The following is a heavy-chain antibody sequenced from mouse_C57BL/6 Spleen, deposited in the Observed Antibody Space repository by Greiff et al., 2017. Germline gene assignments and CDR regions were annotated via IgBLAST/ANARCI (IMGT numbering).Heavy chain of an antibody. CDR1: GYTFTSYW. Sequence: QVQLQQPGAELVRPGSSVKLSCKASGYTFTSYWMDWVKQRPGQGLEWIGNIYPSDSETHYNQKFKDKATLTVDKSSSTAYMQLSSLTSEDSAVYYCARQRSSYYDYWGQGTTLTVSS. V-gene: IGHV1-61*01. CDR3: ARQRSSYYDY. CDR2: IYPSDSET. D-gene: IGHD1-1*01. J-gene: IGHJ2*01.